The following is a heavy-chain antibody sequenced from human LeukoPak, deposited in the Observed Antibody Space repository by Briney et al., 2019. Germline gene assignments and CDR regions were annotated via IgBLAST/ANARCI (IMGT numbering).Heavy chain of an antibody. D-gene: IGHD3-22*01. CDR3: ARAHYASSNIKVPFDV. CDR1: GFTFSSYG. CDR2: IDPSAGST. V-gene: IGHV1-46*01. Sequence: PGGSLRLSCAASGFTFSSYGMHGVRQAPGQGLEWMGVIDPSAGSTTYAQKFQGRVTMTRDTATSTVYMELSSLRSEDTAVYYCARAHYASSNIKVPFDVWGTGTTVTVSS. J-gene: IGHJ6*04.